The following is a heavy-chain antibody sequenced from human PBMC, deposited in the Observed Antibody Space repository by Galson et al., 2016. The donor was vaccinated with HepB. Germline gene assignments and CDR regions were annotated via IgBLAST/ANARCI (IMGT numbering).Heavy chain of an antibody. CDR1: GYTFTPYW. V-gene: IGHV5-51*01. CDR2: ICPGDPDT. CDR3: TRTAYDYAWGSLYD. J-gene: IGHJ4*02. Sequence: QSGAEVKKPGESLKISCKGSGYTFTPYWLGWVRQMPGKGLEWMGIICPGDPDTRYNPSFQGQVTISADKSINAAYLQWSSLKASDSAMYYCTRTAYDYAWGSLYDWGQGTLVTVSS. D-gene: IGHD3-16*01.